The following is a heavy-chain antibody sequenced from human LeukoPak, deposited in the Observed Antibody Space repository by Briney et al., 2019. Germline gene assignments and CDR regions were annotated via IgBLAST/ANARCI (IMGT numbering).Heavy chain of an antibody. CDR3: ATDYYYDSSGSYYTVDY. D-gene: IGHD3-22*01. J-gene: IGHJ4*02. CDR2: ISGSGGST. CDR1: GFTFSSYG. V-gene: IGHV3-23*01. Sequence: QPGGSLRLSCAASGFTFSSYGMSWVRQAPGKGLEWVSAISGSGGSTYYADSVKGRFTISRDNSKNTLYLQMNSLRAEDTAVYYCATDYYYDSSGSYYTVDYWGQGTLVTVSS.